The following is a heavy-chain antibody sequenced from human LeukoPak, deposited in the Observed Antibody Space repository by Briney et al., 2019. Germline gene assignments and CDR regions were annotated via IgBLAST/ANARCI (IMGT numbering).Heavy chain of an antibody. J-gene: IGHJ4*02. D-gene: IGHD3-16*01. CDR2: FYNSGRS. CDR1: GDSISDYY. CDR3: TRGAGWLIDY. V-gene: IGHV4-59*01. Sequence: SETLSLTCTVSGDSISDYYRGWTRQPPGKGLEWIGYFYNSGRSTYNPSLKSRVTISADTSKNHFSLKLNSVTTADTAVYYCTRGAGWLIDYWGQGILVTVSS.